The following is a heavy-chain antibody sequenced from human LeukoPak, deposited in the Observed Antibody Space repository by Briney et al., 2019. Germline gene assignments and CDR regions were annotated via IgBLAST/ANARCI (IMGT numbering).Heavy chain of an antibody. CDR2: ISASGGST. CDR3: ARECREDGVCYHY. V-gene: IGHV3-23*01. Sequence: GGSLRLSCAASGFTFSSSAMSWVRQVPGKGLEWVSGISASGGSTYYADSVRGRFTISRDNAKNSLYLQMNSLRAEDTAVYYCARECREDGVCYHYWGQGTLVTVSS. CDR1: GFTFSSSA. D-gene: IGHD2-8*01. J-gene: IGHJ4*02.